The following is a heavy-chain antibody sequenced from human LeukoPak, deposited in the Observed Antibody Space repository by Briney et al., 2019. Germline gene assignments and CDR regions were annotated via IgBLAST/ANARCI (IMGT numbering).Heavy chain of an antibody. CDR1: GFTFSSYA. CDR3: AKSRYSGSYVFQH. V-gene: IGHV3-23*01. Sequence: GGSLRLSCAASGFTFSSYAMSWVRQAPGKGLEWVSPISGSYTSTYYADSVKGRFTISRDNSKNTLYLQMNSLRAEDTAVYYCAKSRYSGSYVFQHWGQGTLVTVSS. D-gene: IGHD1-26*01. J-gene: IGHJ1*01. CDR2: ISGSYTST.